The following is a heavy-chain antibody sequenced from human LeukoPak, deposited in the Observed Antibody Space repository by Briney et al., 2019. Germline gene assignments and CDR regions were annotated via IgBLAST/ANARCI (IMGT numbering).Heavy chain of an antibody. D-gene: IGHD3-22*01. V-gene: IGHV3-66*01. Sequence: GGSLRLSCAASGCTISSNYMSWVRQAPGKGLEWVSVIYSGGSTYYAGSVKGRFTISRDNSKNTLYLQMNSLRADDTSVYYCYSMLVVGIRVINDYWGQGTLVTVSS. CDR2: IYSGGST. CDR3: YSMLVVGIRVINDY. J-gene: IGHJ4*02. CDR1: GCTISSNY.